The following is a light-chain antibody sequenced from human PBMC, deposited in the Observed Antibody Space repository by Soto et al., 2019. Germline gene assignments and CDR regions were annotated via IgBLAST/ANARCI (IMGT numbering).Light chain of an antibody. CDR1: QSVSSY. J-gene: IGKJ5*01. CDR3: QQRSNWLVT. V-gene: IGKV3-11*01. Sequence: EKVLTQSPATLSLSPGERATLSCRASQSVSSYLAWYQQKPGQAPRLLIYDASNRATGIPARFSGSGSGTDFTLTISSLEPEDFAVYYCQQRSNWLVTFGQGTRLEIK. CDR2: DAS.